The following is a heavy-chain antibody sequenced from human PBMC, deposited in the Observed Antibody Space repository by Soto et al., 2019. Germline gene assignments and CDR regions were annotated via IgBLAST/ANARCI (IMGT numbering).Heavy chain of an antibody. D-gene: IGHD3-22*01. V-gene: IGHV5-51*01. CDR3: ARHLSYYDSSCYYLPYGMDV. J-gene: IGHJ6*02. CDR1: GYSFTSYW. CDR2: IYPGDSDT. Sequence: GESLKISFKGSGYSFTSYWIGWVRQMPGKGLEWMGIIYPGDSDTRYSPSFQGQVTISADKSISNAYLQWSSLKASDTAMYYCARHLSYYDSSCYYLPYGMDVWGQGTTVTVSS.